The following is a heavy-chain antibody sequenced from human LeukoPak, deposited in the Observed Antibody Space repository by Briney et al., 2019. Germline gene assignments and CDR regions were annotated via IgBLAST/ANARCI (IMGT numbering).Heavy chain of an antibody. CDR2: ISSSSSYI. CDR1: GFTFSSYS. CDR3: ARELRFLEWLLFDP. Sequence: GGSLRLSCAASGFTFSSYSMNWVRQAPGKGLEWVPSISSSSSYIYYADSVKGRFTISRDNAKNSLYLQMNSLRAEDTAVYYCARELRFLEWLLFDPWGQGTLVTVSS. V-gene: IGHV3-21*01. J-gene: IGHJ5*02. D-gene: IGHD3-3*01.